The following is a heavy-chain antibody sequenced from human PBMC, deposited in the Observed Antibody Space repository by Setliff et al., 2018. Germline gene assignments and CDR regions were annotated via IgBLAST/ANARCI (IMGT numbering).Heavy chain of an antibody. CDR2: IYYSGST. D-gene: IGHD3-3*01. Sequence: SETLSLTCTVSGGSISSYYWSWIRQPPGKRLEWIGYIYYSGSTNYNPSLESRVTISVDTSKNQLSLKLSSVTAADTAVYYCARVSMYYNFWSGYYGERGEYFDYWGQGTLVTVSS. CDR1: GGSISSYY. J-gene: IGHJ4*02. CDR3: ARVSMYYNFWSGYYGERGEYFDY. V-gene: IGHV4-59*01.